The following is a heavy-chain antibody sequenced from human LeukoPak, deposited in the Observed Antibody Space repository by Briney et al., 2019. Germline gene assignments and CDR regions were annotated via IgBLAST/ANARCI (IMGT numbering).Heavy chain of an antibody. J-gene: IGHJ4*02. CDR1: GYTFTSYG. Sequence: SVKLSCKASGYTFTSYGISWVRQAPGQGLEWKGGIIPIFGTANYAQKFQGRVTITADESTSTAYMELSSLRSEDTAVYYCAREGIGYSYGSDGGGVDYWGQGTLVTVSS. V-gene: IGHV1-69*01. D-gene: IGHD5-18*01. CDR3: AREGIGYSYGSDGGGVDY. CDR2: IIPIFGTA.